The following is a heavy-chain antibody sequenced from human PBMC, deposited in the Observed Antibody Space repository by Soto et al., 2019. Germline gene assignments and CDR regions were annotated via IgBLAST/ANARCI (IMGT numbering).Heavy chain of an antibody. D-gene: IGHD6-19*01. V-gene: IGHV4-34*01. CDR1: GGSCSGYY. CDR2: INHSGST. CDR3: ASGRTVAGTRGWFDP. J-gene: IGHJ5*02. Sequence: PSETLSLSCAVYGGSCSGYYWSWIRQPPGKGLEWIGEINHSGSTNYNPSLKSRVTISVDTSKNQFSLKLSSVTAADTAVYYCASGRTVAGTRGWFDPWGQGTLVTVSS.